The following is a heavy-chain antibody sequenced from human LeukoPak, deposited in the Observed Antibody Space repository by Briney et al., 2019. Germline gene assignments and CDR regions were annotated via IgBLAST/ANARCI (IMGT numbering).Heavy chain of an antibody. CDR2: IHHSGST. D-gene: IGHD6-13*01. V-gene: IGHV4-34*01. CDR1: GGSFSGYY. J-gene: IGHJ4*02. Sequence: KPSETLSLTCAVYGGSFSGYYWNWIPQPPGKGLEWIGEIHHSGSTNYSPSLKSRVTISIDTSKNQFSLNLNSVTAADTAVYYCARGRGIAAAANYFDYWGQGTLVTVSS. CDR3: ARGRGIAAAANYFDY.